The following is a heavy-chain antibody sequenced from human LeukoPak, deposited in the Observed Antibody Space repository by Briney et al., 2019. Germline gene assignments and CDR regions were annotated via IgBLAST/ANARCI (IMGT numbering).Heavy chain of an antibody. CDR1: GFTFSSYG. CDR2: IWYDGSNK. J-gene: IGHJ4*02. V-gene: IGHV3-33*01. D-gene: IGHD2/OR15-2a*01. Sequence: GRSLRLSCAASGFTFSSYGMHWVRQAPGKGLEWVAVIWYDGSNKYYADSVKGRFTISRDNSKNTLYLQMNSLRAEDTAVYYCARERVTTTSFDYWGQGVLVTVSS. CDR3: ARERVTTTSFDY.